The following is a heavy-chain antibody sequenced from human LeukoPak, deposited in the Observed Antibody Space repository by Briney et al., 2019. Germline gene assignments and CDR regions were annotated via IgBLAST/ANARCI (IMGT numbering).Heavy chain of an antibody. J-gene: IGHJ4*02. CDR3: VRVMDY. D-gene: IGHD3-16*01. CDR2: IKQDGSEK. Sequence: GGSLRLTCVASGFTFGTYWMTWVRQAPGMGLEWVANIKQDGSEKYYVDSVKGRFTISRDNAKNSLYLQMNSLRADDTAVYYCVRVMDYWGQGTLVTVSS. CDR1: GFTFGTYW. V-gene: IGHV3-7*03.